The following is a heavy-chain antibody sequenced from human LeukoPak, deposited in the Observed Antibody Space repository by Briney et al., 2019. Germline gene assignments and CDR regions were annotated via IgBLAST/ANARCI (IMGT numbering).Heavy chain of an antibody. Sequence: GGSLRLSCAASGFTFINYAMSWVRQAPGKGLEWVSAISGNSYTTSYADAVKGRFTVSRDNSKNTLYPQMNSLRADDTAVYYCAKQRGDYADFGDYWGQGTLVTVSS. CDR2: ISGNSYTT. J-gene: IGHJ4*02. D-gene: IGHD4-17*01. CDR1: GFTFINYA. V-gene: IGHV3-23*01. CDR3: AKQRGDYADFGDY.